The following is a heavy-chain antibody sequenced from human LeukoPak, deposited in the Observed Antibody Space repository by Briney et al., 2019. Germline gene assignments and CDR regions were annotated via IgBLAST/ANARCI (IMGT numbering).Heavy chain of an antibody. J-gene: IGHJ3*02. V-gene: IGHV1-2*02. Sequence: ASVKVSCKASGYTFTGYYMHWVRQAPGQGLEWMGWINPNSGGTNYAQKFQGRVTMTRDTSISTAYMELSRLRSDDTAVYYCARDYYDSSGYAKDAFDIWGQGTMVTVSS. CDR2: INPNSGGT. CDR3: ARDYYDSSGYAKDAFDI. D-gene: IGHD3-22*01. CDR1: GYTFTGYY.